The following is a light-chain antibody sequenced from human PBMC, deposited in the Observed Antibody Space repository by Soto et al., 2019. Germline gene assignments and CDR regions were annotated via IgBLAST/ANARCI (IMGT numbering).Light chain of an antibody. CDR3: QQYSNWPPWT. CDR2: GAS. Sequence: IVMTQSPATLSVSPGQRATLSCRASQSVSTNLAWYQQKPGQAPRLLIYGASTRATGIPARFSGSGSGTEFTLTISVLQSDDFAVYYCQQYSNWPPWTFGQGTRVDFK. CDR1: QSVSTN. V-gene: IGKV3D-15*01. J-gene: IGKJ1*01.